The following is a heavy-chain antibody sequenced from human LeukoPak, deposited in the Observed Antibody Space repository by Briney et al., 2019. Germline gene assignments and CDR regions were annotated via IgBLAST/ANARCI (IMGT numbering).Heavy chain of an antibody. Sequence: SETLSLTCTASGGSISSYYWSWIRQPPGKGLEWIGYIYYSGSTNYNPSLKSRVTISVDTSKNQFSLKLSSVTAADTAVYYCAREGSSVYDYVWGSYTPNYFDYWGQGTLVTVSS. CDR2: IYYSGST. D-gene: IGHD3-16*01. J-gene: IGHJ4*02. V-gene: IGHV4-59*01. CDR3: AREGSSVYDYVWGSYTPNYFDY. CDR1: GGSISSYY.